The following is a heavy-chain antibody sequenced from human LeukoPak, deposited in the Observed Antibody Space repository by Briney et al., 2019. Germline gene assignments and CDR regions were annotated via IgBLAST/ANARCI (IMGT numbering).Heavy chain of an antibody. Sequence: MSSETLSLTCTVSGGSISSGGYYWSWIRQHPGKGLEWIGYIYYSGSTYYNPSLKSRVTISVDTSKNQFSLKLSSVTAADPAVYYCARDGGHSYGYVFDYWGQGTLVTVSS. CDR1: GGSISSGGYY. J-gene: IGHJ4*02. CDR2: IYYSGST. V-gene: IGHV4-31*03. D-gene: IGHD5-18*01. CDR3: ARDGGHSYGYVFDY.